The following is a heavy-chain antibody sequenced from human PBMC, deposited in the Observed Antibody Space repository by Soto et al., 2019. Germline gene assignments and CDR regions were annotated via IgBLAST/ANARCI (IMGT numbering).Heavy chain of an antibody. J-gene: IGHJ4*02. CDR2: IIPRFGSA. V-gene: IGHV1-69*06. D-gene: IGHD6-13*01. CDR1: GGTFSSYT. CDR3: ARDPYSSSWYYFDY. Sequence: QVQLVQSGAEVKKPGSSVKVSCMASGGTFSSYTITWVRQAPGQGLEWMGGIIPRFGSANYAQKFQGRVTITRDTSASTAYMELSSLRSEDTAVYYCARDPYSSSWYYFDYWGQGTLVTVSS.